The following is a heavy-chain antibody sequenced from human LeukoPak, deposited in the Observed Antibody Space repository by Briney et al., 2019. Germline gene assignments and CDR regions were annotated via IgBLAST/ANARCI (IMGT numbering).Heavy chain of an antibody. CDR3: ARGQPFLYDSSGYYCDY. J-gene: IGHJ4*02. D-gene: IGHD3-22*01. CDR1: GGSFSGYY. Sequence: PLETLSLTCAVYGGSFSGYYWSWIRQPPGKGLEWIGEINHSGSTNYNPSLKSRVTISVDTSKNQFSLKLSSVTAADTAVYYCARGQPFLYDSSGYYCDYWGQGTLVTVSS. V-gene: IGHV4-34*01. CDR2: INHSGST.